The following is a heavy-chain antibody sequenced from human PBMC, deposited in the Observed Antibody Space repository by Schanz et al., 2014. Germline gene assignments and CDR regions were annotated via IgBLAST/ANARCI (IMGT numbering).Heavy chain of an antibody. CDR2: IYSSGST. J-gene: IGHJ6*02. D-gene: IGHD3-10*01. Sequence: VYLVESGGDLVKPGGSLRLSCAASGLTFSDYYMSWIRQAPGKGLEWVSTIYSSGSTYYADSVRGRFTISRDNSMNTVYLQMNSLRSDDAAVYYCARAQGVIRLYYGVDVWGQGTTVTVSS. V-gene: IGHV3-66*02. CDR3: ARAQGVIRLYYGVDV. CDR1: GLTFSDYY.